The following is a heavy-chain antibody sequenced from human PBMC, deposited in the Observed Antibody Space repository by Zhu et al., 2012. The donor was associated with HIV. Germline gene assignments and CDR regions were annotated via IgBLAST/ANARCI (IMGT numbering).Heavy chain of an antibody. J-gene: IGHJ6*03. Sequence: QVQLQQWGAGLLKPSETLSLTCAIYGGSFSDDYWTWIRQPPGKGLEWIGEINHSGSTRYNPSLRSRVILSGDTSKNQFSLKVTSVTAADTAVYYCARVRSSTFXAIRHSYYYMDVWGQRGHGHRLL. CDR1: GGSFSDDY. V-gene: IGHV4-34*01. CDR2: INHSGST. CDR3: ARVRSSTFXAIRHSYYYMDV. D-gene: IGHD2-2*01.